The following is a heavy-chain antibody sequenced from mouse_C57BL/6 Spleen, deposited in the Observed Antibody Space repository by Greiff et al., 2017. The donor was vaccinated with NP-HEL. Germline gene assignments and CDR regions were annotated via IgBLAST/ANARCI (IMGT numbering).Heavy chain of an antibody. D-gene: IGHD1-1*01. V-gene: IGHV1-81*01. Sequence: QVQLQQSGAELARPGASVKLSCKASGYTFTSYGISWVKQRTGQGLEWIGEIYPRSGNTYYNEKFKGKATLTADKSSSTAYMELRSLTSEDSAVYFCHYYGSSYVAWFAYWGQGTLVTVSA. CDR1: GYTFTSYG. J-gene: IGHJ3*01. CDR2: IYPRSGNT. CDR3: HYYGSSYVAWFAY.